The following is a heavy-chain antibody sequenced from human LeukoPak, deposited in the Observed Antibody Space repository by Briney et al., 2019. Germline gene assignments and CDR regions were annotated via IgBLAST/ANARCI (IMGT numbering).Heavy chain of an antibody. Sequence: ASVKVSCKASGYTFTSYGISWVRQAPGQGLEWMGWVSAYNGNTNYAQKLQGRVTMTTDTPTSTAYMELRSLRSDDTAVYYCARSMVVSSGYQASDAFDIWGQGTMVTVSS. J-gene: IGHJ3*02. CDR3: ARSMVVSSGYQASDAFDI. CDR1: GYTFTSYG. V-gene: IGHV1-18*01. D-gene: IGHD3-22*01. CDR2: VSAYNGNT.